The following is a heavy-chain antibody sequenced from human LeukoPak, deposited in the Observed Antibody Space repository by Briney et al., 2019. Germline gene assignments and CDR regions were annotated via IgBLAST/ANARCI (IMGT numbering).Heavy chain of an antibody. D-gene: IGHD3-10*01. J-gene: IGHJ5*02. V-gene: IGHV4-39*07. CDR2: IYYSGST. CDR3: ARVRRGFGGGFDP. Sequence: PSETLSLTCTVSGGSISSSSYYWGWIRQPPGKGLEWIGSIYYSGSTYYNPSLKSRVTISVDTSKNQFSLKLSSVTAADTAVYYCARVRRGFGGGFDPWGQGTLVTVSS. CDR1: GGSISSSSYY.